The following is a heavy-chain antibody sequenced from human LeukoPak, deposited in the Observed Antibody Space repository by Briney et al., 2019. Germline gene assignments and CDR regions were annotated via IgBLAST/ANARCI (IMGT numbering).Heavy chain of an antibody. Sequence: ASVKVSCKASGYTFTGYYMHWVRQAPGQRLEWMGRINPNSGGTNYAQKLQGRVTMTRDTSLSTAYMGLSRLRSDDTAVYYCARDRRMYYYDSSGYWAFDYWGQGTLVTVSS. D-gene: IGHD3-22*01. J-gene: IGHJ4*02. CDR2: INPNSGGT. CDR3: ARDRRMYYYDSSGYWAFDY. CDR1: GYTFTGYY. V-gene: IGHV1-2*06.